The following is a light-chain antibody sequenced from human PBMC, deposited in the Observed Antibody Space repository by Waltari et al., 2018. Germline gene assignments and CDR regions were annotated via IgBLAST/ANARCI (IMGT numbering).Light chain of an antibody. V-gene: IGKV1-6*02. Sequence: AIQMTQSPSSLSASVGDRVTIGCRASQGIGNDLGWYQQKPGTAPKLLIYAASTLQSGVPSRFSGSGSDTDFTLTISSLQPEDFATYYCLQDYKYPRTFGQGTKVEIK. CDR1: QGIGND. CDR2: AAS. CDR3: LQDYKYPRT. J-gene: IGKJ1*01.